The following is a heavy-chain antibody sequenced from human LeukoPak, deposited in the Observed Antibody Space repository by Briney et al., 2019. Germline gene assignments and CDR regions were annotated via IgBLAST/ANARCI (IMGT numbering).Heavy chain of an antibody. D-gene: IGHD3-10*01. CDR2: IKQDGSEK. CDR1: GFTFSSYW. J-gene: IGHJ6*03. CDR3: AKDGVILAPGESWYMDV. Sequence: GGSLRLSCAASGFTFSSYWMSWVRQAPGKGLEWVANIKQDGSEKYYVDSVKGRFTISRGNSKNTLYLQMNSLRADDTAVFYCAKDGVILAPGESWYMDVWGSGTPVTVSS. V-gene: IGHV3-7*01.